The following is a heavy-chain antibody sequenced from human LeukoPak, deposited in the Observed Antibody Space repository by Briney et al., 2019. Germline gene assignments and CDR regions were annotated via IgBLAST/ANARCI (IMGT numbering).Heavy chain of an antibody. V-gene: IGHV1-2*02. J-gene: IGHJ6*03. Sequence: ASVKVSCKASGYTFTGYYMHWVRQAPGQGLEWMGWINPNSGGTNYAQKFQGRVTMTRDTSISTAYMERSRLRSDDTAVYYCARGGPGIAAAGEYYYYYMDVWGKGTTVTVSS. D-gene: IGHD6-13*01. CDR3: ARGGPGIAAAGEYYYYYMDV. CDR1: GYTFTGYY. CDR2: INPNSGGT.